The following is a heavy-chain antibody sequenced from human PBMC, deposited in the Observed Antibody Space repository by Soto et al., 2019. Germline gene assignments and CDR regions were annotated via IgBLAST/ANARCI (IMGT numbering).Heavy chain of an antibody. V-gene: IGHV1-69*01. Sequence: QVQLVQSGAEVKKPGSSVKVSCKASGGTFSSYAISWVRQAPGQGLEWMGGIIPIFGTANYAQKFQGRVTIPADESTSTAYMELSSLRSEDTAVYYCARSLSGEGGYFDWLFWFDPWGQGTLVTVSS. D-gene: IGHD3-9*01. CDR2: IIPIFGTA. CDR1: GGTFSSYA. J-gene: IGHJ5*02. CDR3: ARSLSGEGGYFDWLFWFDP.